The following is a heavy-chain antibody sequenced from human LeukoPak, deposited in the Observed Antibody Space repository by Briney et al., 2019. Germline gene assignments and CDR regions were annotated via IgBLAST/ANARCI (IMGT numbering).Heavy chain of an antibody. CDR1: GGSVSGYY. Sequence: SETLSLTCAVSGGSVSGYYWSWVRQFPGRRLEWIGYIHYSGRTNYNPSLKSRVTLSLETSSNQISLELKSVTSADTALYYCVRDSGYSSSWYLIDDDFDIWGQGTMVIVSA. D-gene: IGHD6-13*01. V-gene: IGHV4-59*02. J-gene: IGHJ3*02. CDR2: IHYSGRT. CDR3: VRDSGYSSSWYLIDDDFDI.